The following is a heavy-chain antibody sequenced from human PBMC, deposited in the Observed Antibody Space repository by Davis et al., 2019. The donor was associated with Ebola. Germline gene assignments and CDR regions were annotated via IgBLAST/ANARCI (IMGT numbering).Heavy chain of an antibody. CDR2: IIPILGIA. D-gene: IGHD6-13*01. CDR3: ARVKQQLVLRNYYYGMDV. CDR1: GGTFSSYA. Sequence: SVKVSCKASGGTFSSYAISWVRQAPGQGLEWMGRIIPILGIANYAQKFQGRVTITADKSTSTAYMELSSLRSEDTAVYYCARVKQQLVLRNYYYGMDVWGQGTTVTVSS. J-gene: IGHJ6*02. V-gene: IGHV1-69*04.